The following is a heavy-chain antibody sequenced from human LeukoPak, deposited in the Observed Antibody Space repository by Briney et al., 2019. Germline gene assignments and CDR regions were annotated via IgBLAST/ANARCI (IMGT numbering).Heavy chain of an antibody. CDR3: ARGRRGYSYGYKDY. Sequence: SETLSLTCTVSGGSISSSSYYWGWIRQPPGKGLEWIGSIYYSGSTYYNPSLKSRVTISVDTSKNQLPLKLSSVTAADTAVYYCARGRRGYSYGYKDYWGQGTLVTVSS. CDR1: GGSISSSSYY. D-gene: IGHD5-18*01. CDR2: IYYSGST. V-gene: IGHV4-39*06. J-gene: IGHJ4*02.